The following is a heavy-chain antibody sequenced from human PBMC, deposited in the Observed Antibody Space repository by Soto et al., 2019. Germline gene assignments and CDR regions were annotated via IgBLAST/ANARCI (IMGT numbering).Heavy chain of an antibody. D-gene: IGHD3-10*01. CDR1: GFTFSSYA. V-gene: IGHV3-30-3*01. CDR3: ASDLLWFGELPNWFDP. Sequence: GGSLRLSFAASGFTFSSYAMHWVRQAPGKGLEWVAVISYDGSNKYYADSVKGRFTISRDNSKNTLYLQMNSLRAEDTAVYYCASDLLWFGELPNWFDPWGQGILVTVSS. CDR2: ISYDGSNK. J-gene: IGHJ5*02.